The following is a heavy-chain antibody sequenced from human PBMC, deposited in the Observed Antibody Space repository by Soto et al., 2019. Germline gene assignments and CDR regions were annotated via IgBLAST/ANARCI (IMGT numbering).Heavy chain of an antibody. D-gene: IGHD3-3*01. CDR1: GGSISSSSYY. Sequence: QLQLQESGPGLVKPSETLSLTCTVSGGSISSSSYYWGWIRQPPGKGLEWIGSIYYSGCTYYNPSLKSRVTISVDTSKNQFSLKLSSVTAADTAVYYCARALTYYDFWSGYRDGAFDIWGQGTMVTVSS. CDR2: IYYSGCT. J-gene: IGHJ3*02. CDR3: ARALTYYDFWSGYRDGAFDI. V-gene: IGHV4-39*01.